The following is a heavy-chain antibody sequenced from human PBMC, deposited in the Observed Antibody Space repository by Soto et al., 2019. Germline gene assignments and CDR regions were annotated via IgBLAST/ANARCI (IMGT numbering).Heavy chain of an antibody. CDR2: TYYRSKYYN. CDR3: AVNVVRTKALDI. Sequence: KQSQTLSLTSAISGDRVSRNSAAWNWIRQSPSRSLEWMERTYYRSKYYNDYALSIKGRITINQDTSKNQFPLQLNSLTPEDTAVYSSAVNVVRTKALDIWGQGTIVTVSS. V-gene: IGHV6-1*01. D-gene: IGHD2-21*01. J-gene: IGHJ3*02. CDR1: GDRVSRNSAA.